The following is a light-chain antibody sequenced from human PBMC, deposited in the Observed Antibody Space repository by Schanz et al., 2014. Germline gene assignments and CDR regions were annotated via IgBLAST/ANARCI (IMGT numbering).Light chain of an antibody. CDR2: DVT. V-gene: IGLV2-11*01. Sequence: QSALTQPRSVSGSPGQSVTISCTGTSSDVGGYNYVSWYQQHPGKAPQLMIHDVTKRPSGVPDRFSGSKSGTSASLAISGLQSEDEADYYCAAWDDSLNGVLFGGGTKLTVL. CDR3: AAWDDSLNGVL. CDR1: SSDVGGYNY. J-gene: IGLJ2*01.